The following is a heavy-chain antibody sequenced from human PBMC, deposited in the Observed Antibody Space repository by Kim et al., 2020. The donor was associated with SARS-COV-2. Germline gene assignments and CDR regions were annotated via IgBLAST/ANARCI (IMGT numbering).Heavy chain of an antibody. D-gene: IGHD3-22*01. J-gene: IGHJ6*03. CDR3: TTSYYDSSGRFYYYYYYMDV. CDR2: IKSKTDGGTT. V-gene: IGHV3-15*01. CDR1: GFTFSNAW. Sequence: GGSLRLSCAASGFTFSNAWMSWVRQAPGKGLEWVGRIKSKTDGGTTDYAAPVKGRFTISRDDSKNTLYLQMNSLKTEDTAVYYCTTSYYDSSGRFYYYYYYMDVWGKGTTVTVSS.